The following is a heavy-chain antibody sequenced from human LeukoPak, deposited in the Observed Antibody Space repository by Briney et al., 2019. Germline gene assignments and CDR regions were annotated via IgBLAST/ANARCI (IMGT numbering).Heavy chain of an antibody. CDR2: INPNSGGT. CDR1: GYTFTRYY. CDR3: ARGPVVVVAGYYYYYMDV. D-gene: IGHD2-15*01. J-gene: IGHJ6*03. Sequence: ASVKVSCKASGYTFTRYYIHWVRQAPGQGLEWMGWINPNSGGTNYAQKFQGRVTMTRDTSISTAYMELSRLRSDDTAVYYCARGPVVVVAGYYYYYMDVWGKGTTVTISS. V-gene: IGHV1-2*02.